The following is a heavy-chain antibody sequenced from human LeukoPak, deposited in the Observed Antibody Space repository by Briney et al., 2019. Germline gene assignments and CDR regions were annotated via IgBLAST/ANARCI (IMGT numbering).Heavy chain of an antibody. CDR3: ARGEGEAVAGTYYYYMDV. D-gene: IGHD6-19*01. CDR2: ISSSSSYI. Sequence: GGSLRLSCAASGFTFSSYSMNWVRQAPGKGLEWVSSISSSSSYIYYADSVKGRFTISRDNAKNSLYLQMNSLRAEDTAVYYCARGEGEAVAGTYYYYMDVWGKGTTVTVSS. V-gene: IGHV3-21*01. J-gene: IGHJ6*03. CDR1: GFTFSSYS.